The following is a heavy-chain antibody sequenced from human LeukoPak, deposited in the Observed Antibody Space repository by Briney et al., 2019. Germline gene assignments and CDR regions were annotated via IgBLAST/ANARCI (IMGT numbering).Heavy chain of an antibody. CDR2: TIPIFGTA. CDR1: GGTFSSYA. D-gene: IGHD3-22*01. V-gene: IGHV1-69*05. Sequence: AASVKVSCKASGGTFSSYAISWVRQAPGQGLEWMGRTIPIFGTANYAQKFRGRVTITTDESTSTAYMELSSLRSEDTAVYYCARGGPYDSSGDFDYWGQGTLVTVSS. CDR3: ARGGPYDSSGDFDY. J-gene: IGHJ4*02.